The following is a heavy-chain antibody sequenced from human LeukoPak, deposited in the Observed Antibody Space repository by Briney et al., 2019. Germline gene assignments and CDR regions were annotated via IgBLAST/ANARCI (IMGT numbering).Heavy chain of an antibody. CDR3: ARSPVAVAGNSFDY. CDR2: MNPKSGNS. D-gene: IGHD6-19*01. J-gene: IGHJ4*02. Sequence: ASVKVSCKASGYTFTNYDVNWVRQATGHGLEWMGWMNPKSGNSGYAQRFQARLTVTWNTSIATAYTELSSLKSDDTAIYYCARSPVAVAGNSFDYWGQGSLVTVPS. CDR1: GYTFTNYD. V-gene: IGHV1-8*01.